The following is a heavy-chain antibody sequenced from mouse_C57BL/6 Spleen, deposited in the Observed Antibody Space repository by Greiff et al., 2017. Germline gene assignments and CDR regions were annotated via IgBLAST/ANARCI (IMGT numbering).Heavy chain of an antibody. V-gene: IGHV1-52*01. D-gene: IGHD2-5*01. CDR3: ARRNYYSNDFDY. J-gene: IGHJ2*01. Sequence: VQLQQPGAELVRPGSSVKLSCKASGYTFTSYWMHWVKQRPIQGLEWIGNIDPSDSETHYNQKFKDKATLTVDKSSSTAYMQRSSHTSEDSSVYYCARRNYYSNDFDYWGQGTTLTVSS. CDR2: IDPSDSET. CDR1: GYTFTSYW.